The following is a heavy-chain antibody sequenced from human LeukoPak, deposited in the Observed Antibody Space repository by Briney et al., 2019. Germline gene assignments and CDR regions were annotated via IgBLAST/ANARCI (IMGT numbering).Heavy chain of an antibody. J-gene: IGHJ4*02. D-gene: IGHD3-10*01. CDR2: VKKDGSEK. CDR3: ARRGDYYGSGTYDFDY. CDR1: GFTFSNNW. Sequence: GGSLRLSCAASGFTFSNNWMTWVRQAPGKGLEWVASVKKDGSEKYYVDSVKGRFTISRDNAKNSLYLQMNSLRVEDTAVYYCARRGDYYGSGTYDFDYWGQGTLVTVSS. V-gene: IGHV3-7*01.